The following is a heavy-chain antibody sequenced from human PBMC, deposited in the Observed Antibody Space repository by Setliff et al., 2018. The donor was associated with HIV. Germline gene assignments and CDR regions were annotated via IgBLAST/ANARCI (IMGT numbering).Heavy chain of an antibody. Sequence: YGGSLSGFYWNWIRQSPGKGLEWIGEINHRGGVNYNPSFNSRLTMSVDTSKNQFSLKLTSVTAADTAVYYCASFFWECSDNLCHRSFQFWDQGALVTVS. CDR1: GGSLSGFY. J-gene: IGHJ1*01. V-gene: IGHV4-34*01. CDR3: ASFFWECSDNLCHRSFQF. D-gene: IGHD3-10*01. CDR2: INHRGGV.